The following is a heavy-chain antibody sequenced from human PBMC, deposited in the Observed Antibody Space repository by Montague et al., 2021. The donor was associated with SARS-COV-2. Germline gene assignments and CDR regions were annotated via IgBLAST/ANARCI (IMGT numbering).Heavy chain of an antibody. CDR2: LEYTGGA. V-gene: IGHV4-39*07. CDR1: GGSIGNWTYY. CDR3: AREFEGYFDL. D-gene: IGHD3-10*01. Sequence: SETLSLTCTVSGGSIGNWTYYWGWGRQPPGRGLEWIAILEYTGGAFNXTSRMSRVSKSFDTSKNQISLNLTSVTAAVKAVYYCAREFEGYFDLWGRGTLVMVSS. J-gene: IGHJ2*01.